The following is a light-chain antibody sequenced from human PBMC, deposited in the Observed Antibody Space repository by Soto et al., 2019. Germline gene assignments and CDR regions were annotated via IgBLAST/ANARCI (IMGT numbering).Light chain of an antibody. V-gene: IGLV2-14*01. CDR2: EVS. CDR3: SSYTSSSTVV. CDR1: SSDVGAYNY. J-gene: IGLJ1*01. Sequence: QSVLTQPASVSGSPGQSITISCTGTSSDVGAYNYVSWYQHHPGKAPKLIIYEVSNRPSGASNRFSGSKSGNTASLTISGLQADDEADYYCSSYTSSSTVVFGIGTQLTVL.